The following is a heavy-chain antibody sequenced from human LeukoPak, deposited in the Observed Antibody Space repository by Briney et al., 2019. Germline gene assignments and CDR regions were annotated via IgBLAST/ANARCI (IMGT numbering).Heavy chain of an antibody. CDR1: GFTFSSYG. CDR2: ISYDGSNK. J-gene: IGHJ3*02. CDR3: ATIVSHYYDSRGFPGAFDI. Sequence: PGGSLRLSCAASGFTFSSYGMHWVRQAPGKGLEWVAVISYDGSNKYYADSVKGRFTISRDNSKNTLYLQMNSLRAEDTAVYYCATIVSHYYDSRGFPGAFDIWGQGTMVTVSS. D-gene: IGHD3-22*01. V-gene: IGHV3-30*03.